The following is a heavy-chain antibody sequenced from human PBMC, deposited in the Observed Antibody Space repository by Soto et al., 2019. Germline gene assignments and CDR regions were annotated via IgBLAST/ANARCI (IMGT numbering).Heavy chain of an antibody. CDR2: IYYSGST. V-gene: IGHV4-31*03. CDR1: GGSISSGGYY. Sequence: QVQLQESGPGLVKPSQTLSLTCTVSGGSISSGGYYWSWIRQHPGKGLEWIGYIYYSGSTYYNPSLKSRVTISVDTSKNQFSRKLSSVTAADTAVYYCARGPQEMATIRYYYYGMDVWGQGTTVTVSS. J-gene: IGHJ6*02. CDR3: ARGPQEMATIRYYYYGMDV. D-gene: IGHD5-12*01.